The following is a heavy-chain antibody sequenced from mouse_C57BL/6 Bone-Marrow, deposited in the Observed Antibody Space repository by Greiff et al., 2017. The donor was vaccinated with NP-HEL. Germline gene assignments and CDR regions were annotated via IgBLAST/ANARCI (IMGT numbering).Heavy chain of an antibody. V-gene: IGHV1-42*01. CDR3: ARPYYGSYYAMDY. D-gene: IGHD2-10*01. CDR1: GYSFTGYY. CDR2: INPSTGGT. Sequence: EVQLQQSGPELVKPGASVRISCKASGYSFTGYYMNWVKQSPEKSLEWIGEINPSTGGTTYNQKFKAKATLTVDKSSSTAYMQLKSLTSEDSAVYYCARPYYGSYYAMDYWGQGTSVTVSS. J-gene: IGHJ4*01.